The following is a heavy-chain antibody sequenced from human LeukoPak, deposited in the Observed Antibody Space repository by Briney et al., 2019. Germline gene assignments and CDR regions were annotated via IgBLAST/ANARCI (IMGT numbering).Heavy chain of an antibody. CDR2: ISGSSSYT. Sequence: GRSLRLSCVASGFNFEKFGMHWFRQAPGKGLEWVSYISGSSSYTNYADSVKGRFTISRDNAKNSLYLQMNSLRAEDTAVYYCARGQGWLQYFDYWGQETLVTVSS. D-gene: IGHD5-24*01. V-gene: IGHV3-21*05. CDR3: ARGQGWLQYFDY. CDR1: GFNFEKFG. J-gene: IGHJ4*02.